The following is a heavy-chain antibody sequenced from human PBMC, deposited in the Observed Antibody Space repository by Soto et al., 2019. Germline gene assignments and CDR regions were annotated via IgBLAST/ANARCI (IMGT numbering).Heavy chain of an antibody. CDR1: GFSFNLSGMS. J-gene: IGHJ4*02. CDR3: APSQADSRGYYRPFAF. CDR2: IYWDDDK. V-gene: IGHV2-5*02. D-gene: IGHD3-22*01. Sequence: QITLKESGPTLVKPTQTLTLTCTFSGFSFNLSGMSVGWIRQPPGKGLESLALIYWDDDKRYSPSLKTRLAISKDASRNPVVLPMPDVDPVDTATYSCAPSQADSRGYYRPFAFWGQGTRVTVSS.